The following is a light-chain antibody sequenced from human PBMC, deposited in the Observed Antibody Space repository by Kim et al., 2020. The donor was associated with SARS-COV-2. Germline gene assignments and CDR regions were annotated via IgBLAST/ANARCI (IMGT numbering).Light chain of an antibody. CDR1: HRVNSSF. Sequence: APGERDTLSIRASHRVNSSFLAWYQQKPGQDPRLLMYAAASRATGIPDRFSGSGSGTDFTLTISRLEPEDFAVYYCQQYGTPPFTFGGGTKVDIK. CDR2: AAA. CDR3: QQYGTPPFT. V-gene: IGKV3-20*01. J-gene: IGKJ4*01.